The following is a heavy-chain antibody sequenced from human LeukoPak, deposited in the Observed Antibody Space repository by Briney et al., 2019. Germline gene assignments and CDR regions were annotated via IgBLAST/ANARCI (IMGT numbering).Heavy chain of an antibody. CDR3: AGLGYTYGYAFDA. V-gene: IGHV4-4*07. CDR1: GGSISSYF. Sequence: PSETLSLTCSVSGGSISSYFWSWIRQPAGKGLEWIGRIYPSGSTNYNPSLKSRVTMSLDTSKSQFSLKLSSVVTADTAVYYCAGLGYTYGYAFDAWGQGTLVTVSS. D-gene: IGHD5-18*01. CDR2: IYPSGST. J-gene: IGHJ4*02.